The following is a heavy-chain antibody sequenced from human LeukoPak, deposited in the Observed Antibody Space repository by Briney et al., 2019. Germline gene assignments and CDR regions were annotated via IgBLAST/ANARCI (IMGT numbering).Heavy chain of an antibody. Sequence: PSETLSLTCSVSGGSVRSDMSHWSWIRQPPGKGREWIGYVHYSRTANYNPSLESRVTMSLDHSKNQFSLDLTSVPSADTGVYYCERNRGWYATDVWGQGAAVTVSS. CDR2: VHYSRTA. J-gene: IGHJ6*02. CDR1: GGSVRSDMSH. CDR3: ERNRGWYATDV. V-gene: IGHV4-61*01. D-gene: IGHD6-19*01.